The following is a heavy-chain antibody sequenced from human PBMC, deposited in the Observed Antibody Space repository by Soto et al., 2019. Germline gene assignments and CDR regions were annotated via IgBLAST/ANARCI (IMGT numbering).Heavy chain of an antibody. CDR2: IHYSGST. J-gene: IGHJ4*02. CDR1: GGSIISHY. Sequence: QVQLQESGPGLVKPSETLSLTCSVSGGSIISHYWSWIRQPPGKGLEWIGYIHYSGSTDYNPSLKSPLTMSVDPSKNPFSLKLSSVTAADTAVYYCARGGWSLDYWGQGTLVTVSS. CDR3: ARGGWSLDY. V-gene: IGHV4-59*11. D-gene: IGHD2-15*01.